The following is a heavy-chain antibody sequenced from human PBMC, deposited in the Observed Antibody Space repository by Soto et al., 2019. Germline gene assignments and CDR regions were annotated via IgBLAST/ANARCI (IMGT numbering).Heavy chain of an antibody. V-gene: IGHV4-34*01. CDR3: ARGLILWFGELSRRGGHYYYMDV. D-gene: IGHD3-10*01. CDR2: INDSGNI. J-gene: IGHJ6*03. Sequence: WTWIRQTPGKGLEWIGEINDSGNINYNPSLKSRVTILVDTAKKQISLKLSSVTAADTAVYYCARGLILWFGELSRRGGHYYYMDVWGKGTTVTVSS.